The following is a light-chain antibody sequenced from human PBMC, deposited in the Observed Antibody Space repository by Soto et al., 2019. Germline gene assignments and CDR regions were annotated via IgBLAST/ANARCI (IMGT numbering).Light chain of an antibody. CDR2: DAS. CDR3: QQRSNWPFT. V-gene: IGKV3-11*01. Sequence: EIVLTQSPATLSLSPGERATLSCRASQSVSSYLAWYQQKPGQAPRLLIYDASNRATGIPARVSGSGSGTNFTPTISSLEQEDFAVYYCQQRSNWPFTFGQGTKLEIK. CDR1: QSVSSY. J-gene: IGKJ2*01.